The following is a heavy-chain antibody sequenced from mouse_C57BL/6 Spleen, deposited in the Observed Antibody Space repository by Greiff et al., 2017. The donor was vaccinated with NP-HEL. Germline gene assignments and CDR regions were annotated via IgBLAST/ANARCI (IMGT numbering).Heavy chain of an antibody. Sequence: VKLQESGPELVKPGASVKISCKASGYAFSSSWMNWVKQRPGKGLEWIGRIYPGDGDTNYNGKFKGKATLTADKSSSTAYMQLSSLTSEDSAVYFCARSDSSGWDYWGQGTTLTVSS. CDR2: IYPGDGDT. D-gene: IGHD3-2*02. V-gene: IGHV1-82*01. CDR1: GYAFSSSW. J-gene: IGHJ2*01. CDR3: ARSDSSGWDY.